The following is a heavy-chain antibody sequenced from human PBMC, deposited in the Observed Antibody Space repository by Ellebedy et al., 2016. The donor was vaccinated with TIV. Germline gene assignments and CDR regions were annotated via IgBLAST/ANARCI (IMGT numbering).Heavy chain of an antibody. CDR3: AREKGGKYYFDY. Sequence: AASVKVSCKASGYTFTGYYMHWVRHAPGQGLEWMGWIKPNSGGTNYAQKFQGRVPMTRDTSISTAYMELRRLRSDDTAVYYCAREKGGKYYFDYWGQGTLVTVSS. CDR2: IKPNSGGT. J-gene: IGHJ4*02. CDR1: GYTFTGYY. V-gene: IGHV1-2*02.